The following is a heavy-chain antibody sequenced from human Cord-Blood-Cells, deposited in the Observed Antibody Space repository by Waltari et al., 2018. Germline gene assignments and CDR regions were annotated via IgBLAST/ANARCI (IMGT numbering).Heavy chain of an antibody. J-gene: IGHJ4*02. Sequence: QVQLVQSGAEVKKPGASVKVSCKSSGYTFPSYAMNWVRQAPGQRLEWMGWINAGNGNTKYSQKFQGRVTITRDTSASTAYMELSSLRSEDTAVYYCARGVVGGSTSCYGSDYWGQGTLVTVSS. V-gene: IGHV1-3*01. D-gene: IGHD2-2*01. CDR3: ARGVVGGSTSCYGSDY. CDR1: GYTFPSYA. CDR2: INAGNGNT.